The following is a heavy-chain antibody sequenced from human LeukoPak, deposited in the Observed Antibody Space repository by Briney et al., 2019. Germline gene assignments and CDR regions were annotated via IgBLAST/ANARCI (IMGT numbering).Heavy chain of an antibody. D-gene: IGHD3-22*01. CDR2: ISYDGSNK. Sequence: GGSLRLSCAASGFTFSSCAMHWVRQAPGKGLEWVAVISYDGSNKYYADSVKGRFTISRDNSKNTLYLQMNSLRAEDTAVYYCAREDVSGYSDYWGQGTLVTVSS. J-gene: IGHJ4*02. CDR1: GFTFSSCA. CDR3: AREDVSGYSDY. V-gene: IGHV3-30-3*01.